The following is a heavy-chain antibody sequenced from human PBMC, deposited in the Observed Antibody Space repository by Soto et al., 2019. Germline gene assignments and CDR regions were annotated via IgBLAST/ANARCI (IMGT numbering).Heavy chain of an antibody. J-gene: IGHJ4*02. Sequence: GGSLRLSCAASGFTSSSYAMHWVRQAPGKGLEWVAVISYDGSNKYYADSVKGRFTISRDNSKNTLYLQMNSLRAEDTAVYYCARDVRKAYIVVVVAATPPDYWGQGTLVTVSS. CDR2: ISYDGSNK. V-gene: IGHV3-30-3*01. CDR3: ARDVRKAYIVVVVAATPPDY. D-gene: IGHD2-15*01. CDR1: GFTSSSYA.